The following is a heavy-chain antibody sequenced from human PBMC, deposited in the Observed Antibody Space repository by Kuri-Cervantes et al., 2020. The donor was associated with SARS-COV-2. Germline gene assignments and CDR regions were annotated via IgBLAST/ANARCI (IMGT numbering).Heavy chain of an antibody. CDR1: RDSVSLSSAA. V-gene: IGHV6-1*01. D-gene: IGHD1-26*01. CDR3: ASGPEWGLLGGGDFYYYGMDV. Sequence: SQTHSLTRAISRDSVSLSSAAWNWIRQSPSRGLEWLGRTYYRSKWYNDYAVSVKSRITINPDTSKNQFSLQLSSVTPEDTAVYYCASGPEWGLLGGGDFYYYGMDVWGQGTTVTVSS. CDR2: TYYRSKWYN. J-gene: IGHJ6*02.